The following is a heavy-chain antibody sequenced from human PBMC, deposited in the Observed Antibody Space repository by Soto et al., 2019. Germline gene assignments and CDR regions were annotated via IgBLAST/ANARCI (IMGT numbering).Heavy chain of an antibody. CDR1: GFSLSTSGIR. Sequence: SGPTLVNPTHTLTLTCTFSGFSLSTSGIRVSWIRQPPGKALEWLARIDWDDDKFYSTSLKTRLTISKDTSKNQVVLVMTNMDPVDSATYYCARTRDGDYGMDVWGQGTTVTVSS. J-gene: IGHJ6*02. CDR3: ARTRDGDYGMDV. D-gene: IGHD2-21*02. V-gene: IGHV2-70*04. CDR2: IDWDDDK.